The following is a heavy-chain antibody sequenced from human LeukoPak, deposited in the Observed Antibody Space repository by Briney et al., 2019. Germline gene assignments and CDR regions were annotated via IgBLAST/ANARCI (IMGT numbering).Heavy chain of an antibody. CDR1: GFTFTTYW. D-gene: IGHD6-13*01. CDR3: ARDPDSSSWYRHHDAFDI. J-gene: IGHJ3*02. V-gene: IGHV3-7*01. Sequence: GESLRLSCAASGFTFTTYWMSWVRQAPGKGLEWVANIKQDGTEKYYVDSVKGRFTISRDNAKNSLYLQMNSLRAEDTAVYYCARDPDSSSWYRHHDAFDIWGQGTMVTVSS. CDR2: IKQDGTEK.